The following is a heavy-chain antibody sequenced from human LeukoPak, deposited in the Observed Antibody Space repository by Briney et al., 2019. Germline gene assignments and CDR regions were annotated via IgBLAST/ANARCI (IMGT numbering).Heavy chain of an antibody. Sequence: GGSLRLSCAASGFTSSSYWMHWVRQAPGKGLVWVSRINSDGSSTSYADSVKGRFTISRDNAKNTLYLQMNSLRAEDTAVYYCASYRSSGYDYFYYYGMDVWGQGTTVTVSS. CDR2: INSDGSST. CDR1: GFTSSSYW. CDR3: ASYRSSGYDYFYYYGMDV. D-gene: IGHD5-12*01. J-gene: IGHJ6*02. V-gene: IGHV3-74*01.